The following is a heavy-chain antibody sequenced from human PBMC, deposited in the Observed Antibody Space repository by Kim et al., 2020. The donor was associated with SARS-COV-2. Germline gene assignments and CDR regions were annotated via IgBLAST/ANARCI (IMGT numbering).Heavy chain of an antibody. Sequence: ASVKVSCKASGYTFTSYGISWVRQAPGQGLEWMGWISAYNGNTNYAQKLQGRVTMTTDTSTSTAYMELRSLRSDDTAVYYCARDTYGGMGLYYYYGMDVWGQGTTVTIPS. CDR3: ARDTYGGMGLYYYYGMDV. CDR2: ISAYNGNT. CDR1: GYTFTSYG. V-gene: IGHV1-18*04. D-gene: IGHD1-20*01. J-gene: IGHJ6*02.